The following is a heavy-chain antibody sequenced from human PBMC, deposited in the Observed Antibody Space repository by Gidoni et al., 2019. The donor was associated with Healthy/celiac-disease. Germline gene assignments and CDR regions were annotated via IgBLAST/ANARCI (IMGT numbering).Heavy chain of an antibody. CDR2: ISSSSSYI. V-gene: IGHV3-21*01. J-gene: IGHJ4*02. CDR3: ATIYGSGSQRDY. Sequence: GESGGGLVKPGGSLRLSCAASGFTFSSYSMNWVRQAPGKGLEWVSSISSSSSYIYYADSVKGRFTISRDNAKNSLYLQMNSLRAEDTAVYYCATIYGSGSQRDYWGQGTLVTVSS. CDR1: GFTFSSYS. D-gene: IGHD3-10*01.